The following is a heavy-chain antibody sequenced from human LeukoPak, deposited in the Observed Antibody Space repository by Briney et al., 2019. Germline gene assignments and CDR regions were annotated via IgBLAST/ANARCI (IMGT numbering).Heavy chain of an antibody. J-gene: IGHJ4*02. CDR3: VKDPTPPREWLSSSYYFDY. CDR2: ISSNGGST. Sequence: GGSLGLSCSASGFTFSSYAMHWVRQAPGKGLEYVSAISSNGGSTYYADSVKGRFTISRDNSKNTLYLQMSSLRAEDTAVYYCVKDPTPPREWLSSSYYFDYWGQGTLVTVSS. D-gene: IGHD3-3*01. V-gene: IGHV3-64D*06. CDR1: GFTFSSYA.